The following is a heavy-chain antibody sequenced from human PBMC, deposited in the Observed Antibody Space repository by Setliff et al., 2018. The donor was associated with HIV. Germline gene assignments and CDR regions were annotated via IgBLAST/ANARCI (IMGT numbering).Heavy chain of an antibody. CDR3: AKDVLVGGTYRMVPDY. Sequence: GGSLRLSCAASGFTFSHNAMSWVRQAPGKGLEWVSAISGSGGSTYYADSGKGRFTIPRDNSKDTLYLQMKSLRAEDTAVYYCAKDVLVGGTYRMVPDYWGQGTLVTVSS. D-gene: IGHD2-8*01. J-gene: IGHJ4*02. CDR1: GFTFSHNA. V-gene: IGHV3-23*01. CDR2: ISGSGGST.